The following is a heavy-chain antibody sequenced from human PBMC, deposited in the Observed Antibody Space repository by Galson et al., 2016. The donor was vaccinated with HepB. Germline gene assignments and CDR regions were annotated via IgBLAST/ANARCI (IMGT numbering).Heavy chain of an antibody. V-gene: IGHV1-69*13. D-gene: IGHD1-26*01. CDR3: ALGATVTFRAFDV. J-gene: IGHJ3*01. CDR2: IIPVFATP. CDR1: GYTFTSYG. Sequence: SVKVSCKASGYTFTSYGVGWVRQAPGQGLEWMGGIIPVFATPNYAQKFQDRVTITADESTGKAFMELSNLTSDDTAVYYCALGATVTFRAFDVWGHGAMVIVSS.